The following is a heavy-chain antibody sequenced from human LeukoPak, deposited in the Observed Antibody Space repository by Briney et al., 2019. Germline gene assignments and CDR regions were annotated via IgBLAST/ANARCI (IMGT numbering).Heavy chain of an antibody. Sequence: GASVTVSFTASGGTFISYAISWVRQAPGQGLEWMGGIIPIFGTANYAQKFQGRVTITTDESTSTAYMELSSLRSEDTAVYYCARCYYDSSGYYYLNWFDPWGQGTLVTVSS. V-gene: IGHV1-69*05. CDR2: IIPIFGTA. D-gene: IGHD3-22*01. CDR1: GGTFISYA. CDR3: ARCYYDSSGYYYLNWFDP. J-gene: IGHJ5*02.